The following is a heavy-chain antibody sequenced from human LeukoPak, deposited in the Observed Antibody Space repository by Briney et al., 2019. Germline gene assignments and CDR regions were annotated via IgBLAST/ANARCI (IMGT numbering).Heavy chain of an antibody. Sequence: GGSLRLSCAASGFTFSSYAMSWVRLAPGKGLEWVSGTSVSGDSTYYADSVKGRFTISRDNAKNSLYLQMTSLRAEDTALYYCARGISSSWSPFDYWGQGTLVTVSS. CDR2: TSVSGDST. V-gene: IGHV3-23*01. CDR3: ARGISSSWSPFDY. D-gene: IGHD6-13*01. CDR1: GFTFSSYA. J-gene: IGHJ4*02.